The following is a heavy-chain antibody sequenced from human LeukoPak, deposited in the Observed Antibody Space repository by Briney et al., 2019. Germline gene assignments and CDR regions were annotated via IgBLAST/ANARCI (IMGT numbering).Heavy chain of an antibody. J-gene: IGHJ4*02. D-gene: IGHD3-10*01. CDR3: AREKIRSGSYELDY. V-gene: IGHV3-21*01. CDR2: ISSSSSYI. CDR1: GFTFSSYS. Sequence: PGGSLRLSCAASGFTFSSYSMNWVRQAPGKGLEWVSSISSSSSYIYYADSVKGRFTISRDNAKNSLYLQMNSLRAEDTAVYCCAREKIRSGSYELDYWGQGTLVTVSS.